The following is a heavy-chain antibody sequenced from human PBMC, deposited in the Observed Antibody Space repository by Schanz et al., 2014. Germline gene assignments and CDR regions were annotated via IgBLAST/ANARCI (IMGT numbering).Heavy chain of an antibody. V-gene: IGHV3-23*04. CDR3: AKDAPYPFDL. CDR1: GFTFGDYA. CDR2: INTGGDST. J-gene: IGHJ2*01. Sequence: VQLVESGGGVVQPGRSLRLSCAASGFTFGDYAMTWVRQAPGKGLEWVSSINTGGDSTYYADSVKGRFTISRDNSKNALYLQMNSLRAEDTAIYYCAKDAPYPFDLWGRGTLITVSS.